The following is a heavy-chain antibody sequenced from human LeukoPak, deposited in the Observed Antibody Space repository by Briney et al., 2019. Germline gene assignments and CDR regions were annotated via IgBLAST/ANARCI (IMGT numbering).Heavy chain of an antibody. Sequence: GGSLTLTCAASGFTFSSFDINWFRQPTAQGLEWVSTIGTASDTYYPGSVEGRFTLSRENAKNSFYLQMNSLTAGDTAVYYCARVPPRGKYYCMDVWGKGTTVTVSS. D-gene: IGHD1-1*01. CDR3: ARVPPRGKYYCMDV. V-gene: IGHV3-13*01. CDR2: IGTASDT. J-gene: IGHJ6*03. CDR1: GFTFSSFD.